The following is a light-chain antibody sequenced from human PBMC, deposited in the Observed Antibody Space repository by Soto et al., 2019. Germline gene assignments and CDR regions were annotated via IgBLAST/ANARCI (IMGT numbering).Light chain of an antibody. CDR1: HYITNY. CDR3: QHYNGFFT. Sequence: DMQITQSPSSRXXXVXXXVXXXCRASHYITNYLNWYQQKPGKAPKLLIYAASSLQSGVPSRFSGSGSGTDFTLTISSLQPDDFATYYCQHYNGFFTFGQGTKVDI. J-gene: IGKJ1*01. CDR2: AAS. V-gene: IGKV1-39*01.